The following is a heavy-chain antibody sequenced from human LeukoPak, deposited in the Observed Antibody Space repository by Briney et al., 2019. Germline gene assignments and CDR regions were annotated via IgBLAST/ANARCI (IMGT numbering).Heavy chain of an antibody. CDR3: ARAGIQLWLTGFDFDY. CDR1: GYTFTSYY. Sequence: ASVKVSCKASGYTFTSYYMHWVRQAPGQGLEWMGIINPSGGSTSYAQKFQGRVTMTRGTSTSTVYMELSSLRSEDTAVYYCARAGIQLWLTGFDFDYWGQGTLVTVSS. J-gene: IGHJ4*02. V-gene: IGHV1-46*01. CDR2: INPSGGST. D-gene: IGHD5-18*01.